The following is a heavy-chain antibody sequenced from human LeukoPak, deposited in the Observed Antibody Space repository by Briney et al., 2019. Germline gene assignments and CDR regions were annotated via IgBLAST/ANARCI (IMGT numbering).Heavy chain of an antibody. Sequence: GESLKISCKGSGYTFTNYWIGWVRQMPGRGLEWMGIIYPGDSDPRYSLSFQGQVTISADKSISTAYLQWSSLKASDTAMYYCARRSGTYFGTTGYLYFFDYWGQGTLVTVSS. CDR2: IYPGDSDP. D-gene: IGHD3-22*01. V-gene: IGHV5-51*01. CDR3: ARRSGTYFGTTGYLYFFDY. CDR1: GYTFTNYW. J-gene: IGHJ4*02.